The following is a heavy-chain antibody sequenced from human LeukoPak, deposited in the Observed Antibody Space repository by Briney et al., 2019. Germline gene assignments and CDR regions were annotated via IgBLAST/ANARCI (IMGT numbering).Heavy chain of an antibody. J-gene: IGHJ3*02. Sequence: GGSLTLSCASSGFTFSSYAMSWVRQAPGRELAWVSAISGSGGSTYYADSVKGRFTISRDNSKNTLYLQMNSLRAEDTAVYYCAKVTAAAGISGYDAFDIWGQGTMVTVSS. CDR3: AKVTAAAGISGYDAFDI. CDR1: GFTFSSYA. CDR2: ISGSGGST. V-gene: IGHV3-23*01. D-gene: IGHD6-13*01.